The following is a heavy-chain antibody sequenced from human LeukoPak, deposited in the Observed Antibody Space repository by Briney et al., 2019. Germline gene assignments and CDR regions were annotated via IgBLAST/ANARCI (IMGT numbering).Heavy chain of an antibody. D-gene: IGHD3-22*01. J-gene: IGHJ3*02. CDR2: IGNKANGGTT. Sequence: GGSLRLSCTTSGFTFSDYAVSWVRQAPGKGLEWIGFIGNKANGGTTECAASVKGRFTISRDDSKTIAHLQMSSLKTEDTAVYYCSRFYSSGWASGAFDIWGQGTMVTVSS. V-gene: IGHV3-49*04. CDR1: GFTFSDYA. CDR3: SRFYSSGWASGAFDI.